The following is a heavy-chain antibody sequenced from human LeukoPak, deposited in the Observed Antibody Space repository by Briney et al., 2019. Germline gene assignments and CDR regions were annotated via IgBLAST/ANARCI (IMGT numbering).Heavy chain of an antibody. Sequence: SQTLSLTCTVSGGSISSGSYYWSWIRQPAGEGLEWIGRIYTSGSTNYNPSLKSRVTISVDTSKNQFSLKLSSVTAADTAVYYCAREPYYYDSSGYYWADAFDIWGQGTMVTVSS. V-gene: IGHV4-61*02. CDR1: GGSISSGSYY. CDR2: IYTSGST. D-gene: IGHD3-22*01. J-gene: IGHJ3*02. CDR3: AREPYYYDSSGYYWADAFDI.